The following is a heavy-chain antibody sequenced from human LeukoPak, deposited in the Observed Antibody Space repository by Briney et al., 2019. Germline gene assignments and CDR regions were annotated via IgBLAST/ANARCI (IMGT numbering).Heavy chain of an antibody. J-gene: IGHJ4*02. Sequence: ESGPALVKPTQTLTLTCTFSGFSLSTSGMCINWIRQPPGKALEWLALIDGDDDTNYSTSLKTRLTISKDTSKNQVVLTKTNMDPVDTATYYCARLHYSSAWGPSNFDYWGQGILVTVSS. D-gene: IGHD6-25*01. CDR3: ARLHYSSAWGPSNFDY. CDR1: GFSLSTSGMC. V-gene: IGHV2-70*13. CDR2: IDGDDDT.